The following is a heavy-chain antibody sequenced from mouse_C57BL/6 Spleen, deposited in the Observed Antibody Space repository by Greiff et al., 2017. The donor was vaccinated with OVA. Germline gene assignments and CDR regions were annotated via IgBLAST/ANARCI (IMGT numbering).Heavy chain of an antibody. V-gene: IGHV2-2*01. CDR3: ARLSGDAMDY. CDR2: IWSGGST. J-gene: IGHJ4*01. Sequence: VHLVESGPGLVQPSQSLSITCTVSGFSLTSYGVHWVRQSPGKGLEWLGVIWSGGSTDYNAAFISRLSISKDNSKSQVFFKMNSLQADDTAIYYCARLSGDAMDYWGQGTSVTVSS. CDR1: GFSLTSYG.